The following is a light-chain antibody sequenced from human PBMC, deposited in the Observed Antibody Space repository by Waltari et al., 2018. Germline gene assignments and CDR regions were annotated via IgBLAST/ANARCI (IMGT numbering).Light chain of an antibody. CDR3: QHRHNWPPTFT. V-gene: IGKV3-11*01. J-gene: IGKJ2*01. CDR2: DAS. Sequence: EIVLTQSPATLSLYPGDRATLSCRASQSVRNYLAWYRQKPGQAPRLLIYDASERAPGIPARFSGSGSGTDFTLTISSLEPDDFAVYYCQHRHNWPPTFTFGQGTKLEVK. CDR1: QSVRNY.